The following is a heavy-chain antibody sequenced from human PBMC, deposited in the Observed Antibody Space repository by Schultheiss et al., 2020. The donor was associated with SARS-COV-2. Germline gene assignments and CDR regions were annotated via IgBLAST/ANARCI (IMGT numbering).Heavy chain of an antibody. V-gene: IGHV4-61*05. CDR3: ARRWDIVVVPAAKHAFDI. D-gene: IGHD2-2*01. J-gene: IGHJ3*02. CDR2: IYYSGST. CDR1: GGSISSSSYY. Sequence: SETLSLTCTVSGGSISSSSYYWGWIRQPPGKGLEWIGYIYYSGSTNYNPSLRSRVTISVDKSKKQVSLKLSSVTAADTAVYYCARRWDIVVVPAAKHAFDIWGQGTMVTVSS.